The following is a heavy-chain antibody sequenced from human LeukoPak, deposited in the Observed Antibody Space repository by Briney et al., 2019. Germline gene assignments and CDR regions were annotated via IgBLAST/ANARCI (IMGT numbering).Heavy chain of an antibody. CDR2: INHSGST. V-gene: IGHV4-34*01. J-gene: IGHJ4*02. CDR1: GGSFSGYY. CDR3: ARGPSRFWSGYYNRGGFDY. D-gene: IGHD3-3*01. Sequence: NSSETLSLTCAVYGGSFSGYYWSWIRQPPGKGLEWIGEINHSGSTNYNPSLKGRVTISVDTSKNQFSLKLSSVTAADTAVYYCARGPSRFWSGYYNRGGFDYWGQGTLVTVSS.